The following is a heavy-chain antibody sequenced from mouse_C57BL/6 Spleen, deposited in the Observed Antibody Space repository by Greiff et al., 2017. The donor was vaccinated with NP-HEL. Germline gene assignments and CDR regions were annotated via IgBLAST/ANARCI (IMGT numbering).Heavy chain of an antibody. D-gene: IGHD2-1*01. CDR1: GFSLTSYG. Sequence: QVQLKESGPGLVQPSQSLSITCTVSGFSLTSYGVHWVRQSPGKGLEWLGVIWRGGSTDYNAAFMSRLSITKDNSKSQVFFKMNSLQADDTAIYYCAKRGYGNYGYFDVWGTGTTVTVSS. J-gene: IGHJ1*03. CDR2: IWRGGST. CDR3: AKRGYGNYGYFDV. V-gene: IGHV2-5*01.